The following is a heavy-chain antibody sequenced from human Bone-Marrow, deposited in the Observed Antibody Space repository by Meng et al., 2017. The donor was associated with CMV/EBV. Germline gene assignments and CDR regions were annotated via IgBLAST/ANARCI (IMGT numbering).Heavy chain of an antibody. D-gene: IGHD3-3*01. CDR2: IYYTGST. CDR1: GGSISSVVYS. Sequence: SGGSISSVVYSWSWIGQHPGRGLEWIGHIYYTGSTHYNPSLKSRVSLSVDTSKNQFSLKLSAVTAADTAVYYCAGGGVEWLSDYFDYWGQGTLVTVSS. J-gene: IGHJ4*02. V-gene: IGHV4-31*02. CDR3: AGGGVEWLSDYFDY.